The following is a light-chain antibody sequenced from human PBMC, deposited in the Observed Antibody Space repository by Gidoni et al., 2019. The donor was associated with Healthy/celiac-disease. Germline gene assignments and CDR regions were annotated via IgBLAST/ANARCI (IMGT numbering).Light chain of an antibody. CDR2: GNS. CDR3: QSYDSSLSGFVV. J-gene: IGLJ2*01. CDR1: SSNIGAGYD. Sequence: QSVLTQPPSVSGAPGQRVPISCPGRSSNIGAGYDVHWYQQLPGTAPKLLIYGNSNRPSGVPDRFSGSKSGTPASLAIPGLQAEDEADYYCQSYDSSLSGFVVFGGGTKLTVL. V-gene: IGLV1-40*01.